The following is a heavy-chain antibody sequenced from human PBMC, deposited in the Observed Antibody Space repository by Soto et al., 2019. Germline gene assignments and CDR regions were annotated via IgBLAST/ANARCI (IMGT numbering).Heavy chain of an antibody. CDR2: IGTAGGT. CDR1: GFTFSSYD. Sequence: GGSLRLSCAASGFTFSSYDMHWVRQATGKGLEWVSAIGTAGGTYYPASVKGRFTISTENAKNSMYLHMNSLRAGDTDVYYGARVKRTGTYAFDIWGQGTMVTVSS. V-gene: IGHV3-13*01. J-gene: IGHJ3*02. D-gene: IGHD1-7*01. CDR3: ARVKRTGTYAFDI.